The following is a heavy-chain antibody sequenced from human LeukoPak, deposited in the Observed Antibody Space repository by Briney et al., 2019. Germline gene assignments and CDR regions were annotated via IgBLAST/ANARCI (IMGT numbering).Heavy chain of an antibody. Sequence: SVNVSCKASGGTFSSYTISWVRQAPGQGLEWMGRIIPILGIANCAQKFQDRVTITADKSTSTAYMELTSLRSEDTAVYYCARDRRAQPLMDPWGQGTLVTVSS. D-gene: IGHD6-13*01. J-gene: IGHJ5*02. CDR3: ARDRRAQPLMDP. CDR1: GGTFSSYT. CDR2: IIPILGIA. V-gene: IGHV1-69*04.